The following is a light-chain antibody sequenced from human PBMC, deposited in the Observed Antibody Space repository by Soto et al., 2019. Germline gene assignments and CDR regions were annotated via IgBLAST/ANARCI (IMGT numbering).Light chain of an antibody. CDR1: SSNIGASSD. CDR2: GNS. Sequence: QSVLTQPPSVSGAPGQRVTISCTGSSSNIGASSDVHWYQQLPGTAPKLLIYGNSNRPSGVPDRFSGSKSGTSASLAITGLQAEAEADYYCQSYDSSLSGRVFGGGTKLTVL. J-gene: IGLJ3*02. V-gene: IGLV1-40*01. CDR3: QSYDSSLSGRV.